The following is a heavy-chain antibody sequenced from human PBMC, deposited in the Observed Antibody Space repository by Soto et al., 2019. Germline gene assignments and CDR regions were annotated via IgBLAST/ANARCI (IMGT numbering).Heavy chain of an antibody. CDR3: PRRSGAETQRPSYDGSGFYWTVFDY. Sequence: QITLKESGPTLVKPTQTLTLTCSFSGFSLNTRGMGVAWIRQPPGRALEWLALIFWDDDTRSSPSLGSRLTTXKDTSKNQVVLXXXNXXPVDTATSYCPRRSGAETQRPSYDGSGFYWTVFDYWGQGTLVTASS. V-gene: IGHV2-5*02. CDR1: GFSLNTRGMG. J-gene: IGHJ4*02. D-gene: IGHD3-22*01. CDR2: IFWDDDT.